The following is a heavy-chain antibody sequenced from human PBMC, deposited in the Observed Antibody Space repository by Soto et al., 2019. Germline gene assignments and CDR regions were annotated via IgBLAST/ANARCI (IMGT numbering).Heavy chain of an antibody. CDR1: GGTFSSYA. J-gene: IGHJ4*02. D-gene: IGHD3-9*01. CDR2: IIPIFSTG. Sequence: QVQLVQSGAEVKKPGSSVKVSCKASGGTFSSYAISWVRQAPGQGLEWMGGIIPIFSTGNYAQKFQGRVTXXAXXSTSTAYMELSSLRSEDTAVYYCARGGYYDLLTGYLPPFDYWGQGTLVTVSS. V-gene: IGHV1-69*12. CDR3: ARGGYYDLLTGYLPPFDY.